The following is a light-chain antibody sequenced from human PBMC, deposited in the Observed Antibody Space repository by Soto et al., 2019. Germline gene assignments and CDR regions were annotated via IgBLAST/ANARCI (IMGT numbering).Light chain of an antibody. V-gene: IGKV3-15*01. CDR1: QNVNSN. CDR2: GAS. CDR3: QQYNDWPPMYT. Sequence: EIVMTQSPATLSMSPGERATLSCRATQNVNSNLAWYQHRPGQAPRLLIYGASIRPTGIPARFSGSGSGTEFTLTIDSMQSEDVAVYYCQQYNDWPPMYTFGQGTKLEIK. J-gene: IGKJ2*01.